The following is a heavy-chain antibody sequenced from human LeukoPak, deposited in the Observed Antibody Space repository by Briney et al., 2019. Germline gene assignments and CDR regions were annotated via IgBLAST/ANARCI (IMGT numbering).Heavy chain of an antibody. J-gene: IGHJ4*02. CDR3: ARENYDSSGTTLEYYFDY. Sequence: GGSLRLSCAASGFTFSSYAMHWVRQAPGKGLEWVAVISYDGSNKYYADSVKGRFTISRDNSKNTLYLQMNSLRAEDTAVYYCARENYDSSGTTLEYYFDYWGQGTLVTVSS. CDR1: GFTFSSYA. D-gene: IGHD3-22*01. V-gene: IGHV3-30-3*01. CDR2: ISYDGSNK.